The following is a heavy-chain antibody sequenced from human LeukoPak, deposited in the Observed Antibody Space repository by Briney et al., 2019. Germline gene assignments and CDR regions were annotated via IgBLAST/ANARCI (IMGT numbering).Heavy chain of an antibody. CDR2: ISSSRSYI. V-gene: IGHV3-21*01. Sequence: PGGSLRLSCAASGFTFCSYSMNWVRQAPGEGLEWVSSISSSRSYIYYADSVKGRFTISRDNAKNSLYLQMNSLRAEDTAVYYCASWPLGGSYYDSSGYASFDYWGQGTLVTVSS. D-gene: IGHD3-22*01. CDR3: ASWPLGGSYYDSSGYASFDY. J-gene: IGHJ4*02. CDR1: GFTFCSYS.